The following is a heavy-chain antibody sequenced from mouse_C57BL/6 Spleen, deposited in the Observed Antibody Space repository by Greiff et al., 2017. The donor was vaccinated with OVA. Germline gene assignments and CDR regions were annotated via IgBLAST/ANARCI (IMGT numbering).Heavy chain of an antibody. CDR2: IRNKANNHAT. CDR1: GFTFSDAW. D-gene: IGHD1-1*01. CDR3: TRQATVVAHFDY. J-gene: IGHJ2*01. Sequence: EVMLVESGGGLVQPGGSMKLSCAASGFTFSDAWMDWVRQSPEKGLEWVAEIRNKANNHATYYAESVKGRFTISRDDSKSSVYLQMNSLRAEDTGIYYCTRQATVVAHFDYWGQGTTLTVSS. V-gene: IGHV6-6*01.